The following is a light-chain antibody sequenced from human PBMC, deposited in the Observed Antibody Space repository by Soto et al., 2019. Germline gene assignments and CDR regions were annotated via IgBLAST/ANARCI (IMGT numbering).Light chain of an antibody. CDR3: QQYDSYPLT. J-gene: IGKJ4*01. V-gene: IGKV1-5*03. CDR1: QSISSW. Sequence: DFQMTQSPSTLSASVGDRVTITCRASQSISSWLAWYQQKPGKAPKLLIYKASTLQSGVPSRFSGSGSGTEFTLTISSLQPDDFAAYYCQQYDSYPLTFGGGTRLEIK. CDR2: KAS.